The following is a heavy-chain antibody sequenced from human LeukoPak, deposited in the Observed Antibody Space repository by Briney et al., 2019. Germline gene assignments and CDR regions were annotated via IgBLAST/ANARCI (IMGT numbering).Heavy chain of an antibody. J-gene: IGHJ6*03. CDR3: ARGSRTDYYYYMDV. Sequence: PSETLSLTCTVSGGSISSHYWSWVRQPPGKGLEWIGYIYYSRSTNYNPSLKSRVTISVDTSKNQFSLKLSSVTAADTAVYYCARGSRTDYYYYMDVWGKGTTVTVSS. V-gene: IGHV4-59*11. CDR1: GGSISSHY. CDR2: IYYSRST. D-gene: IGHD1-26*01.